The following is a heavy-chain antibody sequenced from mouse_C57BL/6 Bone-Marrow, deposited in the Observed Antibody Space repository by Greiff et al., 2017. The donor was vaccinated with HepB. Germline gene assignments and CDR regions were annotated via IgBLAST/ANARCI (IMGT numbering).Heavy chain of an antibody. CDR3: AREGLGSDFDY. V-gene: IGHV1-76*01. CDR1: GYTFTDYY. J-gene: IGHJ2*01. D-gene: IGHD4-1*01. CDR2: IYPGSGNT. Sequence: QVQLQQSGAELVRPGASVKLSCKASGYTFTDYYINWVKQRPGQGLEWIARIYPGSGNTYYNEKFKGKATLTAEKASSTAYMQLSSLTSEDSAVYFCAREGLGSDFDYWGQGTTLTVSS.